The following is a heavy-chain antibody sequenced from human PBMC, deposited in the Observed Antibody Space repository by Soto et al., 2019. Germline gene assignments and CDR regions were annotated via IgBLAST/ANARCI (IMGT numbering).Heavy chain of an antibody. D-gene: IGHD5-12*01. CDR2: IHYSGST. J-gene: IGHJ6*02. Sequence: QVQLQESGPGLVKPSQTLSLTCTVSGGSISSGDYYWSWIRQPPGKGLEWIGYIHYSGSTYYNPSPKSRVTISVDTSKNQFSLKLSSVTAASTAVYYCASSIVATTRYGMDVWGQGTTVTVSS. CDR1: GGSISSGDYY. CDR3: ASSIVATTRYGMDV. V-gene: IGHV4-30-4*01.